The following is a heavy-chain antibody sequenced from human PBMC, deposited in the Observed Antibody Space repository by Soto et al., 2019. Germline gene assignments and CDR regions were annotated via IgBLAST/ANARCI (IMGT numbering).Heavy chain of an antibody. D-gene: IGHD6-13*01. CDR3: ARGIGSSWYGAFDI. V-gene: IGHV3-21*01. J-gene: IGHJ3*02. CDR2: ISSSSSYI. CDR1: GFTFSSYS. Sequence: GGSLRLSCAASGFTFSSYSMNWVRQAPGKGLEWVSSISSSSSYIYYADSMKGRFTITRDNAKNSRYLQMNSLRAEDTAVYYWARGIGSSWYGAFDIWGQGTMVTVSS.